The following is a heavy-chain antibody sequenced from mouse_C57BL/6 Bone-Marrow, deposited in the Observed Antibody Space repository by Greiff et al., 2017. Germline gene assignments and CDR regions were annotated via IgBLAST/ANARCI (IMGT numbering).Heavy chain of an antibody. J-gene: IGHJ3*01. CDR3: IYYSKGAY. D-gene: IGHD2-5*01. Sequence: VQLQQSGAELVRPGASVTLSCTASGFNIKDDYMHWVQQRPDQGLEWIGLIGPENADTEYASKFPGQATITAATSSHTVYLQLSSLTSEDTAVYYCIYYSKGAYWGQGTLVTVSA. CDR1: GFNIKDDY. V-gene: IGHV14-4*01. CDR2: IGPENADT.